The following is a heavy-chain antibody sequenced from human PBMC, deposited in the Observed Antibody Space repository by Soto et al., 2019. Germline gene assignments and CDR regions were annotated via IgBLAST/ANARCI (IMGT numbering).Heavy chain of an antibody. CDR3: AKVGSNYDSSGYYYQAFDI. CDR2: ISSSGSSI. V-gene: IGHV3-11*01. CDR1: GFTFSDYY. Sequence: PGGSLRLSCAASGFTFSDYYMSWIRQARGKGLEWVSYISSSGSSIFYADSVKGQFTISRDNAKNPLYLQMNSLRAEDTAVYYCAKVGSNYDSSGYYYQAFDIWGQGTMVTVSS. J-gene: IGHJ3*02. D-gene: IGHD3-22*01.